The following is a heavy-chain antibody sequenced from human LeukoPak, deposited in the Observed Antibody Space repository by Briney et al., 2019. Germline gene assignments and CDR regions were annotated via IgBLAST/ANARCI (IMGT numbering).Heavy chain of an antibody. J-gene: IGHJ3*02. CDR3: AADRGSDDAFDI. CDR1: GFTFTNFP. Sequence: SVKVSCKASGFTFTNFPMQWVRQARGQRLEWIGWIVVGSGNTNYAQKFQERATITRDMSTSTAYMELSSLRSEDTAVYYCAADRGSDDAFDIWGQGTVVTVSS. D-gene: IGHD6-25*01. CDR2: IVVGSGNT. V-gene: IGHV1-58*02.